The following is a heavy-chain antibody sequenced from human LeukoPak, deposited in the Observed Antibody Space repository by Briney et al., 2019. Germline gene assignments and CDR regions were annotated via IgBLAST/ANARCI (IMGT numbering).Heavy chain of an antibody. CDR1: GGSISSGGYY. CDR2: IYYSGRT. CDR3: ARAYLELRAAYYYGMDV. V-gene: IGHV4-31*03. Sequence: SETLSLTCTVSGGSISSGGYYWSWIRQHPGKGLEWIGYIYYSGRTYYNPSLKSRATISLDTSKKQFSLKLSSVTAADTAVYYCARAYLELRAAYYYGMDVWGQGTTVTVSS. J-gene: IGHJ6*02. D-gene: IGHD1-7*01.